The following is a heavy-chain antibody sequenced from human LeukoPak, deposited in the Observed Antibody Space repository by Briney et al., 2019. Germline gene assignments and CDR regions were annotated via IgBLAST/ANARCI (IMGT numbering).Heavy chain of an antibody. J-gene: IGHJ4*02. CDR1: GFTFSSHW. CDR3: AKAVGRISWSFDY. V-gene: IGHV3-7*01. Sequence: GGSLRLSCAASGFTFSSHWMTWVRQAPGKGLEWVASVKQDVNEKYYVDSVKGRFTISRDNAKNSLFLQMNSLRGDDAAVYYCAKAVGRISWSFDYWGQGALVTVSS. CDR2: VKQDVNEK. D-gene: IGHD6-13*01.